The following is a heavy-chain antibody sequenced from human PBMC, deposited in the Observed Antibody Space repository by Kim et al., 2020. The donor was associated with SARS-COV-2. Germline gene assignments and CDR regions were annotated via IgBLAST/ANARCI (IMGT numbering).Heavy chain of an antibody. Sequence: GGSLRLSCAASGFTFSSYAMHWVRQAPGKGLEWVAVISYDGSNKYYADSVKGRFTISRDNSKNTLYLQMNSLRAEDTAVYYCARGTRIVGATTRLVPWGQGTLVTVSS. CDR3: ARGTRIVGATTRLVP. CDR1: GFTFSSYA. D-gene: IGHD1-26*01. V-gene: IGHV3-30-3*01. J-gene: IGHJ5*02. CDR2: ISYDGSNK.